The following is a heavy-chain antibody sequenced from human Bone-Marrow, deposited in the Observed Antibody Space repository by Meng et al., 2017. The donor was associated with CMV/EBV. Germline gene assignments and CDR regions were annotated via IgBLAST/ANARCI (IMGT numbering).Heavy chain of an antibody. CDR3: ARTPTPGYCSSTSCYTDAFDI. J-gene: IGHJ3*02. Sequence: GGSLRLSCAASGFTFDDYAMHWVRQAPGKGLEWVSGISWNSGSIGYADSVKGRFTISRDNAKNSLYLQMNSLRAEDTALYYCARTPTPGYCSSTSCYTDAFDIWGQGTMVTV. CDR1: GFTFDDYA. CDR2: ISWNSGSI. D-gene: IGHD2-2*02. V-gene: IGHV3-9*01.